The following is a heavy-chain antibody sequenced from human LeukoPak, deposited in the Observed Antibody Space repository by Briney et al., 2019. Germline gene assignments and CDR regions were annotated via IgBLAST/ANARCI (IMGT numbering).Heavy chain of an antibody. CDR1: GGTFSSYT. V-gene: IGHV1-69*02. J-gene: IGHJ5*02. D-gene: IGHD3-22*01. Sequence: SVEVSCKASGGTFSSYTISWVRQAPGQGLEWMGRIIPILGIANYAQKFQGRVTITADKSTSTAYMELSSLRSEDTAVYYCARGTYYYDSSGSWFDPWGQGTLVTVSS. CDR3: ARGTYYYDSSGSWFDP. CDR2: IIPILGIA.